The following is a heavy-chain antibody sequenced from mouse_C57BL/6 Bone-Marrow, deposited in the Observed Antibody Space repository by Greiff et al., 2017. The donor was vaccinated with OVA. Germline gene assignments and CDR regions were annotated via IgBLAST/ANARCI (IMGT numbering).Heavy chain of an antibody. CDR1: GYTFTDYY. CDR2: INPYNGGT. CDR3: ARANWAWFAY. J-gene: IGHJ3*01. D-gene: IGHD4-1*01. Sequence: VQLQQSGPVLVKPGASVKMSCKASGYTFTDYYMNWVKQSHGKSLEWIGVINPYNGGTSYNQKFKGKATLTVDKSSSTAYMELNSLTSEDSAVYYCARANWAWFAYWGQGTLVTVSA. V-gene: IGHV1-19*01.